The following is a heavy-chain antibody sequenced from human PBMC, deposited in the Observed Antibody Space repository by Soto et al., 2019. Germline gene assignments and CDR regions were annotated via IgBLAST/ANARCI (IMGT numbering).Heavy chain of an antibody. D-gene: IGHD6-19*01. CDR1: GGTFSSYA. J-gene: IGHJ4*02. Sequence: GASVKVSCKASGGTFSSYAISWVRPAPGQGLEWMGGIIPIFGTANYAQKFQGRVTITADESTSTAYMELSSLRSEDTAVYYCARDQRGWYTYYFDYWGQGTLVTVSS. CDR2: IIPIFGTA. CDR3: ARDQRGWYTYYFDY. V-gene: IGHV1-69*13.